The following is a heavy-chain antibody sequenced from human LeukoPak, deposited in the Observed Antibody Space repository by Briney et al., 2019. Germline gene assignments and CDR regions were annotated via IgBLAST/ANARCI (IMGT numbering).Heavy chain of an antibody. CDR3: ARDRLYSGSIAF. Sequence: GASVKVSCKASGYTFSTYGISWVRQAPGQGLEWRGWISTYNGNTNYAQKVHGRVTMTTDTSKSTVYMELRSLRADGTAVYYCARDRLYSGSIAFWGQGTTVIVSS. CDR2: ISTYNGNT. D-gene: IGHD1-26*01. CDR1: GYTFSTYG. J-gene: IGHJ3*01. V-gene: IGHV1-18*01.